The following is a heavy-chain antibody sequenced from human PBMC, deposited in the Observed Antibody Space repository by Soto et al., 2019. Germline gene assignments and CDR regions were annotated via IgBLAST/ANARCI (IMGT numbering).Heavy chain of an antibody. CDR2: INHSGST. V-gene: IGHV4-34*01. CDR1: GGSFSGYY. CDR3: ARGLTGTTGLYFDY. D-gene: IGHD1-7*01. J-gene: IGHJ4*02. Sequence: SETLSLTCAVYGGSFSGYYSSWIRQPPGKGLEWIGEINHSGSTNYNPSLKSRVTISVDTSKNQFSLKLSSVTAADTAVYYCARGLTGTTGLYFDYWGQGTLVTVSS.